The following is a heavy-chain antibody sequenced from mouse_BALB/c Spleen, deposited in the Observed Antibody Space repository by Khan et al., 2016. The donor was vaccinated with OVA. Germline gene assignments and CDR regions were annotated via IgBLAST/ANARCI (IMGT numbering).Heavy chain of an antibody. CDR3: ARTARIKY. J-gene: IGHJ2*01. CDR2: ISYSGST. V-gene: IGHV3-2*02. D-gene: IGHD1-2*01. Sequence: EVKLLESGPGLVKPSQSLSLTCTVTGYSITSGYGWNWIRQFPGNKLEWMGYISYSGSTNYNPSLKSRISITREPSKNQFFLQLNSVTTEDTATYYCARTARIKYWGQGTTPTVSS. CDR1: GYSITSGYG.